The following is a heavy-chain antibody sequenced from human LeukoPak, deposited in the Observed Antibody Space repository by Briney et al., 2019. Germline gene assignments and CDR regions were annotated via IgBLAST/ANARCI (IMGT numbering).Heavy chain of an antibody. J-gene: IGHJ4*02. CDR3: AGGRGYSGFDKYYFDY. CDR2: NTDSSCSVSST. Sequence: GVSQRLSYAASGLTFSNYAMSWVPQAPRKGLEWVSANTDSSCSVSSTYYADSVKDQFTRSRDHAKNSPDQPMNGLRAEDTPLYCCAGGRGYSGFDKYYFDYWGQGTLVTVSS. CDR1: GLTFSNYA. D-gene: IGHD5-12*01. V-gene: IGHV3-23*01.